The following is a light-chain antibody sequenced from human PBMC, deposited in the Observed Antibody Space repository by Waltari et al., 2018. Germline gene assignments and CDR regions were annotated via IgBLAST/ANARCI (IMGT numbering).Light chain of an antibody. CDR3: QQYYRSRT. CDR2: WAS. V-gene: IGKV4-1*01. CDR1: QSVFHRSDNKNY. J-gene: IGKJ1*01. Sequence: DIVMTQSPDSLAVSLGERATIDCKSSQSVFHRSDNKNYLAWYQHKPGQPPKLLFYWASTRESGVPDRFSASGSGTDFTLTINNLQAEDVAVYYCQQYYRSRTFGQGTKVEIK.